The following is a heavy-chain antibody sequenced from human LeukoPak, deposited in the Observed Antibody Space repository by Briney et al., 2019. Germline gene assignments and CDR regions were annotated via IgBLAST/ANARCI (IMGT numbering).Heavy chain of an antibody. CDR1: GFSASSTY. J-gene: IGHJ4*02. CDR3: ARVATI. Sequence: GGSLRLSCAASGFSASSTYMSWFRQAPGKGLEWVSIMYSGGSKYYGNSVNGRFTISGDDSKNTVFLQLDSLRAEDTAVYYCARVATIRGQGTLVTVSS. V-gene: IGHV3-66*01. D-gene: IGHD3-3*01. CDR2: MYSGGSK.